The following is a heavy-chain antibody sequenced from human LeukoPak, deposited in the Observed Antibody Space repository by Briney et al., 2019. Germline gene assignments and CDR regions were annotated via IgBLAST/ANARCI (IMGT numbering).Heavy chain of an antibody. CDR2: IYYSGST. CDR1: GYSISSGYY. Sequence: SETLSLTCTVSGYSISSGYYWGWIRQPPGKGLEWIGYIYYSGSTNYNPSLKSRVTISVDTSKNQFSLKLSSVTAADTAVYYCARGRPTVLRYFDWRTQSAGAFDIWGQGTMVTVSS. D-gene: IGHD3-9*01. V-gene: IGHV4-61*01. CDR3: ARGRPTVLRYFDWRTQSAGAFDI. J-gene: IGHJ3*02.